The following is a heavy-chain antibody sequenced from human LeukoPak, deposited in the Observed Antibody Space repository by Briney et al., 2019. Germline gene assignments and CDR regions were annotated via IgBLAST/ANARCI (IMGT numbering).Heavy chain of an antibody. CDR1: GDPINSIDW. CDR2: IYHSGGT. V-gene: IGHV4-4*02. J-gene: IGHJ4*02. D-gene: IGHD2/OR15-2a*01. CDR3: VGNGYYALDY. Sequence: SETLSLTCAVSGDPINSIDWWSWVRQSPARGLEWIGEIYHSGGTNYNPSLKSRVTISVDKSKNHLSLKLTSVTAAGTAVYFCVGNGYYALDYWGQGALVTVAS.